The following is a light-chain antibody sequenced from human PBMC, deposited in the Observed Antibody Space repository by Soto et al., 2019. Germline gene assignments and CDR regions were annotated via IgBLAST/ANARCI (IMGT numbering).Light chain of an antibody. CDR3: QQYGSSGRT. CDR1: QSVSSNH. Sequence: DIVLTQSPGTLSLSPGERATLSCRASQSVSSNHLAWYQQKPGQAPRLLIYGGSSRATGIPVRFSGSGSETDFTLTITRLEPEAFAVYYCQQYGSSGRTFGQGTKADIK. V-gene: IGKV3-20*01. CDR2: GGS. J-gene: IGKJ1*01.